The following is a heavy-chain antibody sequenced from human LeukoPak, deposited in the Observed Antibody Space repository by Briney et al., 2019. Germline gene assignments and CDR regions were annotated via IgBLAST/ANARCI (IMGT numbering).Heavy chain of an antibody. Sequence: GGSLRLSCAASGFTFSSYSINWVRQAPGKGQKWVSHITASGTAMFYADSVKGRFTISRDNAKNSLYLQMNSLRDEDTAVYYCASSGSYRFDYWGQGTLVTVSS. CDR2: ITASGTAM. CDR3: ASSGSYRFDY. CDR1: GFTFSSYS. V-gene: IGHV3-48*02. D-gene: IGHD1-26*01. J-gene: IGHJ4*02.